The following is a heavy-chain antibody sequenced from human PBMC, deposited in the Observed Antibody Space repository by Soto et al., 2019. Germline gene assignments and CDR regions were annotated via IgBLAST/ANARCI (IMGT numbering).Heavy chain of an antibody. J-gene: IGHJ4*02. CDR3: ARHSGHIFFDY. Sequence: PSETLSLTCTVSGGSISSSSYYWGWIRQHPGKGLEWIGSIYYSGSTYYNPSLKSRVTISVDTSKNQFSLKLSSVTAADTVVYYCARHSGHIFFDYWGQGTLVTVSS. V-gene: IGHV4-39*01. D-gene: IGHD5-12*01. CDR2: IYYSGST. CDR1: GGSISSSSYY.